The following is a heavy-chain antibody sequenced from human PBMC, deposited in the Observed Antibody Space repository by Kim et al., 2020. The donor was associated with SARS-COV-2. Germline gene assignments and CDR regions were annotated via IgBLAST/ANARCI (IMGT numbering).Heavy chain of an antibody. J-gene: IGHJ4*01. Sequence: SETLSLTCAVYGGSFSGYYWSWIRQPPGKGLEWIGEINHSGSTNYNPSLKSRVTISVDTSKNQFSLKLSSVTAADTAVYYCARGRITMVRGVIKKSYFD. V-gene: IGHV4-34*01. CDR1: GGSFSGYY. CDR3: ARGRITMVRGVIKKSYFD. CDR2: INHSGST. D-gene: IGHD3-10*01.